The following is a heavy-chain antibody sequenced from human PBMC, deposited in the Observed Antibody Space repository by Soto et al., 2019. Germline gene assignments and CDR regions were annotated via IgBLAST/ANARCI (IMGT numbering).Heavy chain of an antibody. J-gene: IGHJ6*02. Sequence: SETLSLTCTVSGGSISSYYWSWIRQPPGKGLEWIGYIYYSGSTNYNPSLKSRVTISVDTSKNQFSLKLSSVTAADTAVYYCARVIVESCSSTSCKGGMDVWGQGTTVTVSS. D-gene: IGHD2-2*01. V-gene: IGHV4-59*01. CDR1: GGSISSYY. CDR2: IYYSGST. CDR3: ARVIVESCSSTSCKGGMDV.